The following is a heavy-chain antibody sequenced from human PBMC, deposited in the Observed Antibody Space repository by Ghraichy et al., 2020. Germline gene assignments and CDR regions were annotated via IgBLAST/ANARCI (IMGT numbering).Heavy chain of an antibody. V-gene: IGHV3-30*02. CDR1: GFTFSSYG. Sequence: GGSLRLSCAASGFTFSSYGMHWVRQAPGKGLEWVAFIRYDGSNKYYADSVKGRFTISRDNSKTTLYLQMNSLRAEDTAVYYCAKVGLIAAAGSYWGQGTLXXVSS. J-gene: IGHJ4*02. CDR2: IRYDGSNK. CDR3: AKVGLIAAAGSY. D-gene: IGHD6-13*01.